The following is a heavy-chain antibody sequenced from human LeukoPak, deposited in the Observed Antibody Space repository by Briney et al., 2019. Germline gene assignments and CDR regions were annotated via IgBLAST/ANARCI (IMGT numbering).Heavy chain of an antibody. CDR3: AREFVAFSRFDP. CDR2: IHHSGST. CDR1: GGSISSGGYS. J-gene: IGHJ5*02. D-gene: IGHD3-3*02. Sequence: PSQTLSLTCAASGGSISSGGYSWSWIRQPPGKGLEWIGYIHHSGSTFYNPTLKSRVTMSVDTSKNQFSLKLSSVTAADTAVYYCAREFVAFSRFDPWGRGILVTVSS. V-gene: IGHV4-30-2*01.